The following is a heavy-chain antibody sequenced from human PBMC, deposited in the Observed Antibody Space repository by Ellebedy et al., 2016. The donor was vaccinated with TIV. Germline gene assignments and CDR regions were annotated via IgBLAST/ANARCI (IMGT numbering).Heavy chain of an antibody. CDR2: ILWNSAMI. D-gene: IGHD1-14*01. V-gene: IGHV3-9*01. CDR1: GFNFNEHA. CDR3: GYDGSPGGLAY. Sequence: SLKISCATSGFNFNEHAMHWVRQAPGKGLEWVAGILWNSAMIDYADSLRGRFTISRDNAKNSLYLQMDSLRVEDTAVYYCGYDGSPGGLAYWGQGTLVTVSS. J-gene: IGHJ4*02.